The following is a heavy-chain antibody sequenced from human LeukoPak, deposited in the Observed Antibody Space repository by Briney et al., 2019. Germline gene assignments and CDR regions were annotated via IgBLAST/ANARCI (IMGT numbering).Heavy chain of an antibody. V-gene: IGHV1-2*02. Sequence: ASVKVSCKASGYTFTGYYMHRVRQAPGQGLEWMGWINPNSGGTNYAQKFQGRVTMTRDTSISTAYMELSRLRSDDTAVYYCARDAGWVVVPAAIHTSGFDYWGQGTLVTVSS. D-gene: IGHD2-2*01. CDR3: ARDAGWVVVPAAIHTSGFDY. CDR1: GYTFTGYY. CDR2: INPNSGGT. J-gene: IGHJ4*02.